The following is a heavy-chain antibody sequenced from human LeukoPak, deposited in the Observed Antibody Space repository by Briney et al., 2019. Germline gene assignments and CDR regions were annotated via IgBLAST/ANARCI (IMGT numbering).Heavy chain of an antibody. J-gene: IGHJ5*02. CDR3: AIQAHDGTDNWLDP. CDR2: IYTSGIT. V-gene: IGHV4-4*09. D-gene: IGHD1-7*01. Sequence: SETLSLTCTASGGSIRGLWCSWIRQPPGKGLEWIGNIYTSGITTYNPSLKSRVTTSIDTSKNQFSLTLNSVTATDTAVYYCAIQAHDGTDNWLDPWGPGALVTVSS. CDR1: GGSIRGLW.